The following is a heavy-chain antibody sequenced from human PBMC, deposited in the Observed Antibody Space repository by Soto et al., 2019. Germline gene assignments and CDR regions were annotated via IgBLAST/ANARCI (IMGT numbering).Heavy chain of an antibody. Sequence: QVQLVQSGAEVKKPGSSVKVSCKASGDIFSSYPFSWVRQAPGQGLEWMGGIVPLLGTADYAQKFQDRVTITADGSTSTVYMELSSLRSDDTAVYYCARDRGSQNWYFGVWGRGTLVSVSS. D-gene: IGHD3-10*01. CDR1: GDIFSSYP. V-gene: IGHV1-69*01. CDR3: ARDRGSQNWYFGV. J-gene: IGHJ2*01. CDR2: IVPLLGTA.